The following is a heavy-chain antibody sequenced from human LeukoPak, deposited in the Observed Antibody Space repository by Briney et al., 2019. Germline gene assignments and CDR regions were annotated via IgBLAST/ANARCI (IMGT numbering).Heavy chain of an antibody. CDR3: AREMITFGGVIAPDAFDI. J-gene: IGHJ3*02. CDR2: INPNSGGT. V-gene: IGHV1-2*02. CDR1: GYTLTRYY. D-gene: IGHD3-16*02. Sequence: ASVKLSCKASGYTLTRYYIPWVRQAPGPGLEWMGWINPNSGGTNYAQKFHGRVTMTRDTSISTAYMELSRLRSDDTAVYYCAREMITFGGVIAPDAFDIWGQGTMVTVSS.